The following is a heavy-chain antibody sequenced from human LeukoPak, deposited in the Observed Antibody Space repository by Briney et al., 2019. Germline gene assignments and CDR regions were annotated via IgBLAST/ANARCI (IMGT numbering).Heavy chain of an antibody. CDR3: ARASEEDPYYYYYGMDV. CDR2: ISYDGSNK. CDR1: RFTFSSYA. Sequence: GGSLRLSCAASRFTFSSYAMHWVRQAPGKGLEWVAVISYDGSNKYYADSVKGRFTISRDNSKNTLYLQMNSLRAEDTAVYYCARASEEDPYYYYYGMDVWGQGTTVTVSS. J-gene: IGHJ6*02. V-gene: IGHV3-30-3*01.